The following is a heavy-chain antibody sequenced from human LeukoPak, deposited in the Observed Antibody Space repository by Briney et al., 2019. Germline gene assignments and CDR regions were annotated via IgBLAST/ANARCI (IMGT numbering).Heavy chain of an antibody. CDR2: IYYSGST. CDR1: GGSISSYY. V-gene: IGHV4-59*08. CDR3: ARLKYYFDY. Sequence: SETLSLTCTVSGGSISSYYWSWIRQPPGKGLEWIGYIYYSGSTNYNPSLKSRVTISVDTPKNQFSLKLSSVTAADTAVYYCARLKYYFDYWGQGTLVTVSS. D-gene: IGHD3-16*01. J-gene: IGHJ4*02.